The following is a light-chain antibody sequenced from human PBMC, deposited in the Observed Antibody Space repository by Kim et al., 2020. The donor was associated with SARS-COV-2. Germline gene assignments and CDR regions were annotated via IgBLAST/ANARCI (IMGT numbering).Light chain of an antibody. CDR1: KLGDKY. CDR3: QARDSSTFVI. J-gene: IGLJ2*01. CDR2: QDD. V-gene: IGLV3-1*01. Sequence: SYELTQPPSVSVSPGQTASITCSGDKLGDKYACWYQQKPGQSPVLVIYQDDKRPSGIPERFSGSNSGNTATLTISGTQAMDEADYFCQARDSSTFVIFGGGAQLTV.